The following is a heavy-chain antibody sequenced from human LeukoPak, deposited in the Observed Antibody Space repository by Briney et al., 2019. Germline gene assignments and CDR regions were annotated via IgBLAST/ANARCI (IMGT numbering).Heavy chain of an antibody. Sequence: ASVKVSCKASGYTFTGYYMHWVRQAPGQGLEWMGWINPNSGGTNYAQKFQGRVTMARDTSISTAYMKLSRLRSDDTAVYYCARVGRGVRDMYYYYYYMDVWGKGTTVTISS. V-gene: IGHV1-2*02. D-gene: IGHD3-10*01. CDR1: GYTFTGYY. J-gene: IGHJ6*03. CDR3: ARVGRGVRDMYYYYYYMDV. CDR2: INPNSGGT.